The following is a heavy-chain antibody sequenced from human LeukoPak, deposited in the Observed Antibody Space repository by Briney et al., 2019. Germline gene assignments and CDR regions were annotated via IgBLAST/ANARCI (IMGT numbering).Heavy chain of an antibody. J-gene: IGHJ3*02. Sequence: SETLSLTCAVYGGSFSGYYWSWIRQPPGKGLEWIGEINHSGSTNYNPSLKSRVTISVDTSKNQFSLKLSSVTAADTAVYYCARDTNLRDSFDIWGQGTMVTVSS. CDR3: ARDTNLRDSFDI. CDR1: GGSFSGYY. D-gene: IGHD2-8*01. CDR2: INHSGST. V-gene: IGHV4-34*01.